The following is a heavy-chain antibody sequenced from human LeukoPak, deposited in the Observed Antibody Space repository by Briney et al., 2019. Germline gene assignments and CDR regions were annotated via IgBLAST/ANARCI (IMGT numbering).Heavy chain of an antibody. CDR2: ISYDGSNE. D-gene: IGHD3-10*01. V-gene: IGHV3-30*18. CDR1: GFTFSSYG. Sequence: GRSLRLSCAASGFTFSSYGMHWVRQAPGKGLEWVAVISYDGSNEYYADSVKGRFTISRDNSKNTLYLQMNSLRAEDTAVYYCAKEFGELFANVYYYYGMDVWGKGTTVTVSS. CDR3: AKEFGELFANVYYYYGMDV. J-gene: IGHJ6*04.